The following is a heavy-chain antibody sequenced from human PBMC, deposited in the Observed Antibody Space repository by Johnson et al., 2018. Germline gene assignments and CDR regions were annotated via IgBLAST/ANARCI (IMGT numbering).Heavy chain of an antibody. CDR1: GFTFSNYA. Sequence: EVQLVESGGGLVQXGGSXRLXCAASGFTFSNYALSWVRQAPGKGLEWVSTISGSGGSTYYAASVKGRFTISRDNSQNTLCLQMSRLGAEDTAVYYCAKRPIRIVGAHMDVWGKGTTVTVSS. V-gene: IGHV3-23*04. CDR2: ISGSGGST. CDR3: AKRPIRIVGAHMDV. J-gene: IGHJ6*03. D-gene: IGHD1-26*01.